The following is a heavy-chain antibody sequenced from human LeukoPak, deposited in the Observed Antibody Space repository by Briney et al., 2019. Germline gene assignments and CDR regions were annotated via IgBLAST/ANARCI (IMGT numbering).Heavy chain of an antibody. Sequence: SETLSLTCTVSGGSISSGSYYWSWIRQPPGRGLEWVGYIYYSGTTNYNPSLKRRVTISVDTSKNQFSLNLSSVTAADTAVYYCARVQQHLIPARFDLWGQGTLVTVSS. V-gene: IGHV4-61*01. J-gene: IGHJ5*02. D-gene: IGHD6-13*01. CDR1: GGSISSGSYY. CDR3: ARVQQHLIPARFDL. CDR2: IYYSGTT.